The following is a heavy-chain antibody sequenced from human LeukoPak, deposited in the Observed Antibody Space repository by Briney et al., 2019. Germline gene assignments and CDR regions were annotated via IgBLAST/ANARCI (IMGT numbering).Heavy chain of an antibody. V-gene: IGHV3-23*01. Sequence: GGSLRLSCVASGFTFSNYAMSWVRQAPGKGLELVSGIYGSDDKAVYGDAVKGRFTISRDNSKNTLYLQMNSLRADDTAVYYCAKTQGYYDAWGQGALVTVSS. CDR1: GFTFSNYA. CDR2: IYGSDDKA. D-gene: IGHD2-15*01. CDR3: AKTQGYYDA. J-gene: IGHJ5*02.